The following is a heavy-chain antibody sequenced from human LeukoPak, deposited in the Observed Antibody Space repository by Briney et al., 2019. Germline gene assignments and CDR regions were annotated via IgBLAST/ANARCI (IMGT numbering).Heavy chain of an antibody. J-gene: IGHJ4*02. CDR1: GGTYSSYA. V-gene: IGHV1-69*04. Sequence: SVKVSCKASGGTYSSYAISWVRQAPGQGLEWMGRIIPILGIANYAQKFQGRVTITADKSTSTAYMELSSLRSEDTAVYYCARDVWQQLVTGGFDYWGQGTLVTVSS. D-gene: IGHD6-13*01. CDR2: IIPILGIA. CDR3: ARDVWQQLVTGGFDY.